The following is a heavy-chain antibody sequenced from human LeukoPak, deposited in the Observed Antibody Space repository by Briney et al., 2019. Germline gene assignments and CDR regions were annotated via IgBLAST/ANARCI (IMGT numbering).Heavy chain of an antibody. CDR1: GFTFSSHW. D-gene: IGHD5-12*01. J-gene: IGHJ4*02. CDR3: ARSGYSGYLGFDY. CDR2: INSDGSST. Sequence: GGSLRLSCAAPGFTFSSHWMHWVRQAPGKVLVWVSRINSDGSSTSYADSVRGRFTISRDNAKNTLYLQMNSLRAEDTAVYYCARSGYSGYLGFDYWGQGTLVTVSS. V-gene: IGHV3-74*01.